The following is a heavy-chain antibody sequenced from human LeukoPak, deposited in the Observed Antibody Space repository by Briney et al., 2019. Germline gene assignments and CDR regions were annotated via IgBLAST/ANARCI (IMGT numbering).Heavy chain of an antibody. CDR2: INKSGST. Sequence: SETLSLTCAVSGGPFSAYWSWIRHPPGKGLEWIGEINKSGSTNYNPSLKRRVIISGDTSKNQFSLELSSVTAADTAVYYCARQDYYDSSGLDYWVQGTLVTVSS. CDR3: ARQDYYDSSGLDY. D-gene: IGHD3-22*01. J-gene: IGHJ4*02. CDR1: GGPFSAY. V-gene: IGHV4-34*01.